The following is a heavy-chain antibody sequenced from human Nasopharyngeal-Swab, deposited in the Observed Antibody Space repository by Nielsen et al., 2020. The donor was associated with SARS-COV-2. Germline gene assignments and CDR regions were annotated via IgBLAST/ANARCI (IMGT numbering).Heavy chain of an antibody. V-gene: IGHV3-74*01. CDR3: AKERGVGALDY. D-gene: IGHD1-26*01. CDR1: GFTFSSYW. CDR2: INSDGSRT. J-gene: IGHJ4*02. Sequence: GGSLRLSCAASGFTFSSYWMHWVRQAPGKGLVWVSRINSDGSRTSYADSVKGRFTISRDNAKNTLYLQMNSLRAEDTAVYYCAKERGVGALDYWGQGTLVTVSS.